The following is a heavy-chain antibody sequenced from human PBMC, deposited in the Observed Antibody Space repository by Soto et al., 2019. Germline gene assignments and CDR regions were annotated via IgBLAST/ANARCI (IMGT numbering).Heavy chain of an antibody. CDR1: GGSISSGNYY. J-gene: IGHJ4*02. Sequence: ASETLSLTCTVPGGSISSGNYYWSWIRQPPGKGLEWIGFISYSGSTYYNLSLKSRITISVDTSKNQFSLKLSSVTAADTAVYYCASYDSSGLMVGFDYWGQGTLVTVSS. CDR2: ISYSGST. D-gene: IGHD3-22*01. V-gene: IGHV4-30-4*01. CDR3: ASYDSSGLMVGFDY.